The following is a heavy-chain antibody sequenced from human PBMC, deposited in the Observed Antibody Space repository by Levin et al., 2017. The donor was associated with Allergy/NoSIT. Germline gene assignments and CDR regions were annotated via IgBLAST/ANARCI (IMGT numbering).Heavy chain of an antibody. V-gene: IGHV3-30*18. CDR2: ISYDGSNK. CDR3: AKDSRIVVATEFPGE. CDR1: GFTFSSYG. Sequence: GESLKISCAASGFTFSSYGMHWVRQAPGKGLEWVAVISYDGSNKYYADSVKGRFTISRDNSKNTLYLQMNSLRAEDTAVYYCAKDSRIVVATEFPGEWGQGTLVTVSS. J-gene: IGHJ4*02. D-gene: IGHD2-2*01.